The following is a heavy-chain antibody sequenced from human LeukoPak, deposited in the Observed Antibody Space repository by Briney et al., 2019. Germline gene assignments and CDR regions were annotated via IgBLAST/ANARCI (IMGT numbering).Heavy chain of an antibody. J-gene: IGHJ6*02. D-gene: IGHD1-26*01. CDR1: GFTVSSNY. V-gene: IGHV3-53*01. CDR2: IYSSGST. CDR3: TREPWGAKGAAWGMDV. Sequence: GGSLRLSCAASGFTVSSNYMSWVRQARGKGLEWVSVIYSSGSTYYADSVKGRFSISRDISKNTLYLQMDSLRAEDTAVYYCTREPWGAKGAAWGMDVWGQGTTVTVSS.